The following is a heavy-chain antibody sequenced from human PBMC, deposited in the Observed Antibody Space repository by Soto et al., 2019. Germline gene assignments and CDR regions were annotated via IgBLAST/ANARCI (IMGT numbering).Heavy chain of an antibody. J-gene: IGHJ4*02. CDR1: GVTFSTYG. CDR2: ISYDGVNK. D-gene: IGHD1-1*01. CDR3: AKSVYNWNDGFFDY. Sequence: GGSLRLSCAASGVTFSTYGMHWVRQAPGKGLEWVAVISYDGVNKYYADSVKGRFTISRDNSKNTLYLQMNSLRAEDTAVYYCAKSVYNWNDGFFDYWGQGT. V-gene: IGHV3-30*18.